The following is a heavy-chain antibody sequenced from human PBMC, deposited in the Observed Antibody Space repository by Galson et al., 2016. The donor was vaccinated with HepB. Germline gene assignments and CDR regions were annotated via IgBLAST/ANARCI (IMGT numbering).Heavy chain of an antibody. CDR2: MSPGGSIK. Sequence: SLRLSCATSGFAFTAYEVHWVRQAPGKGLEWVAVMSPGGSIKLYTDSVKGRFTISRDNSRNTLYLQMNSLRPEDTAVYYWAKDQIPGGPDFFDFWGQGTLVTVSS. D-gene: IGHD2-21*01. CDR1: GFAFTAYE. V-gene: IGHV3-30*18. CDR3: AKDQIPGGPDFFDF. J-gene: IGHJ4*02.